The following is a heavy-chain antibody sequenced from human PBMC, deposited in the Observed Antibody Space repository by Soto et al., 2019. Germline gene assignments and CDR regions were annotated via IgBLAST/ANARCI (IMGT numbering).Heavy chain of an antibody. CDR2: INHSGST. CDR1: GGSFSGYY. V-gene: IGHV4-34*01. J-gene: IGHJ4*02. D-gene: IGHD3-10*01. CDR3: AREFYGC. Sequence: PSETLSLTCAVYGGSFSGYYWSWIRQPPGKGLEWIGEINHSGSTNYNPSLKSRVTISVDTSKNQFSLKLSSVTAADTAVYYCAREFYGCWGQGTLVTVSS.